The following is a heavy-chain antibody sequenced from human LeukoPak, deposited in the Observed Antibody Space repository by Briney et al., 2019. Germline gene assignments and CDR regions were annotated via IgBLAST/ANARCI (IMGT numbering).Heavy chain of an antibody. D-gene: IGHD4-17*01. Sequence: KPSETLSLACSVSGGSISSHYWSWLRQPPGKGLEWIGYIYYSGSTKYNPSLKSRVTISVDTSKNQFSLKLSSVTASDTAVYYCARGGTTVTPGLLWFDPWGQGTLVTVSS. CDR1: GGSISSHY. CDR3: ARGGTTVTPGLLWFDP. CDR2: IYYSGST. J-gene: IGHJ5*02. V-gene: IGHV4-59*11.